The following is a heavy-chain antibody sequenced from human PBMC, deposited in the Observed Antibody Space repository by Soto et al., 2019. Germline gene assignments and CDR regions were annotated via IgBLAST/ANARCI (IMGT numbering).Heavy chain of an antibody. CDR1: GGSISSYY. D-gene: IGHD2-15*01. CDR3: ARSTLGYCSGGSCYSRYFDY. Sequence: SETLSLTCTVSGGSISSYYWSWIRQPPGKGLEWIGHIYYSGSTNYNPSLKSRVTISVDTSKNQFSLKLSSVTAADTAVYYCARSTLGYCSGGSCYSRYFDYWGQGTLVTVSS. CDR2: IYYSGST. V-gene: IGHV4-59*08. J-gene: IGHJ4*02.